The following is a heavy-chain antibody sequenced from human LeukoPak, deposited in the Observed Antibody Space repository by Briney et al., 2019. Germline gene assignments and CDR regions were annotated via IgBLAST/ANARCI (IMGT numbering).Heavy chain of an antibody. CDR1: GFTFSSYG. Sequence: GRSLRLSCAASGFTFSSYGMHWVRQAPGKGLEWVAVIWYDGSNKYYADSVKGRFTISRDNSKNTLYLQMNSLRAEDTAVYYCARQDGGWPFDYWGQGTLVTVSS. V-gene: IGHV3-33*01. CDR2: IWYDGSNK. J-gene: IGHJ4*02. D-gene: IGHD6-19*01. CDR3: ARQDGGWPFDY.